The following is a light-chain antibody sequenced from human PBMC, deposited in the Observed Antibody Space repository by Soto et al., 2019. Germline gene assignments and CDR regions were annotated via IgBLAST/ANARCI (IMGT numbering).Light chain of an antibody. V-gene: IGLV2-23*01. CDR3: CSYAGTTTLV. CDR2: EGS. J-gene: IGLJ2*01. CDR1: GGDVGAYNF. Sequence: QSALTQPASVSGSPGQSITVSCTGTGGDVGAYNFVSWYQHYPGKAPKLMIYEGSKRPSGVSNRFSASKSGNTASLTISGLQAEDEADYYCCSYAGTTTLVFGGGTQLTVL.